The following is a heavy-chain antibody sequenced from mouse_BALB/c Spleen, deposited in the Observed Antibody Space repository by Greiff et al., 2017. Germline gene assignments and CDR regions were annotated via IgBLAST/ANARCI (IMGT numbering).Heavy chain of an antibody. J-gene: IGHJ3*01. CDR3: ARGMITTRAWFAY. V-gene: IGHV1-84*02. CDR1: GYTFTDYY. Sequence: LMESGPELVKPGASVKISCKASGYTFTDYYINWVKQKPGQGLEWIGWIYPGSGNTKYNEKFKGKATLTVDTSSSTAYMQLSSLTSEDTAVYFCARGMITTRAWFAYWGQGTLVTVSA. CDR2: IYPGSGNT. D-gene: IGHD2-4*01.